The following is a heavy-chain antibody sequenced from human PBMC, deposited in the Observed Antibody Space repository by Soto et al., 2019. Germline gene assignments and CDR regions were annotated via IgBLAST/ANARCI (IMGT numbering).Heavy chain of an antibody. J-gene: IGHJ5*02. Sequence: QVQLVESGGGVVQPGRSLRLSCAASGFSISRSAMHWVRQAPGKGLEWVAVIAYDGSNRWYEDSAKGRFTISRDNSKNTVYLQMSSLRGEDTAVYYCARDLQAGTDNVNWFAPWGQGTRVTVSS. CDR3: ARDLQAGTDNVNWFAP. CDR1: GFSISRSA. V-gene: IGHV3-30*04. CDR2: IAYDGSNR. D-gene: IGHD1-1*01.